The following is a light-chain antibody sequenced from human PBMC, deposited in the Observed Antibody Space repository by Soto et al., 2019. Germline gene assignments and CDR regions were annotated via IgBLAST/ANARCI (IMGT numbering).Light chain of an antibody. CDR1: SSDVGKYSY. V-gene: IGLV2-14*01. CDR2: EVT. J-gene: IGLJ1*01. CDR3: SSYTTSSTRV. Sequence: QSALTQPASVSGSPGQSITISCTGTSSDVGKYSYVSWYQQHPAKAPKLIIYEVTNRPSGVSNRFSGSKSGNTASLTISGLQAEDEADYYCSSYTTSSTRVFGTGTKLTVL.